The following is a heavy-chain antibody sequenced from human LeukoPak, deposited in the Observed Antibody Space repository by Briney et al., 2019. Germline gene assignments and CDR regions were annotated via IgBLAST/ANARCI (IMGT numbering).Heavy chain of an antibody. CDR3: ARGGQYSSSWSVGSDYYYYYMDV. Sequence: GGSLRLSCAASGFTFSSYAMHWVRQAPGKGLEWVAVISYDGSNKYYADSVKGRFTISRDNSKNTLYLQMNSLRAEDTAVYYCARGGQYSSSWSVGSDYYYYYMDVWGKGTTVTVSS. CDR1: GFTFSSYA. D-gene: IGHD6-13*01. V-gene: IGHV3-30-3*01. CDR2: ISYDGSNK. J-gene: IGHJ6*03.